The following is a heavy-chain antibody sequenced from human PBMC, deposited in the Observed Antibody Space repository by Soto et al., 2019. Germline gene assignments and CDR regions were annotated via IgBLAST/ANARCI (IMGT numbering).Heavy chain of an antibody. J-gene: IGHJ6*04. Sequence: EVQLVESGGGLVQPGGSLRLSCAASGFTFSSYWMSWFRQAPGKGLEWVANIKQDGSEENYVDSVKGRFTISRDNAKNALYLQMNSLRVEDTAVYYSAREIAARRWGKGTTVTVSS. CDR3: AREIAARR. V-gene: IGHV3-7*01. D-gene: IGHD6-6*01. CDR1: GFTFSSYW. CDR2: IKQDGSEE.